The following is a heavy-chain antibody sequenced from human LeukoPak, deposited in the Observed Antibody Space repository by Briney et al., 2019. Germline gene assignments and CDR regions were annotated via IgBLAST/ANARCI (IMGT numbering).Heavy chain of an antibody. CDR3: ARNIVVVPAAMRDYYYYYGMDV. Sequence: KPSETLSLTCTVSGCSISSSSYYWGWIRQPPGKGLEWIGSIYYSGSTYYNPSLKSRVTISVDTSKNQFSLKLSSVTAADTAVYYCARNIVVVPAAMRDYYYYYGMDVWGQGTTVTVSS. CDR2: IYYSGST. J-gene: IGHJ6*02. D-gene: IGHD2-2*01. V-gene: IGHV4-39*01. CDR1: GCSISSSSYY.